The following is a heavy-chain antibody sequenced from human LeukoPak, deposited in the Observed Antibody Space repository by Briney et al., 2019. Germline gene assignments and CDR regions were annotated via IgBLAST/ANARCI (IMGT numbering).Heavy chain of an antibody. CDR3: AQRFNYYGTVHYYYPFVY. CDR1: GLSLPTSGVG. CDR2: IYWDDDK. Sequence: SGPTLVKPTQTLTLTCTFSGLSLPTSGVGVGWIRQPPGKALEWLALIYWDDDKRYSPSLKSRLTITKDPSKNQVVLTMTNMDPVDTATFFFAQRFNYYGTVHYYYPFVYRGQGTLVTVSS. V-gene: IGHV2-5*02. D-gene: IGHD3-22*01. J-gene: IGHJ4*02.